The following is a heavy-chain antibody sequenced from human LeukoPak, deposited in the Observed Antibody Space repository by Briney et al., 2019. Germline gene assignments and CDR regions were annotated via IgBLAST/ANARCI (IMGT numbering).Heavy chain of an antibody. J-gene: IGHJ4*02. CDR3: ASLGGEYCYGDGCFPNGDFPG. V-gene: IGHV3-23*01. CDR2: IGASGDDT. Sequence: GGSLRLSCAASGSSFSIYGMSWVRQAPGMGLEWVSAIGASGDDTFYADSVKGRFTISRDNSKNTLYLQMHSLRVGDTAIYYCASLGGEYCYGDGCFPNGDFPGWGQGTLVTVSS. D-gene: IGHD2/OR15-2a*01. CDR1: GSSFSIYG.